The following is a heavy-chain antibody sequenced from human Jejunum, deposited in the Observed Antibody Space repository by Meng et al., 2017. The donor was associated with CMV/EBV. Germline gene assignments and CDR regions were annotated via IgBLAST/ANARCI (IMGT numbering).Heavy chain of an antibody. V-gene: IGHV5-51*03. CDR2: IFPSDSDT. D-gene: IGHD6-6*01. CDR3: ARLGSSSSGDY. J-gene: IGHJ4*02. CDR1: GYSFTNYW. Sequence: GAEVKQPGESLKISCKGSGYSFTNYWIGWVRQMPGKGLEWIGIIFPSDSDTRYSPSFQDQVTISADTSITTAYLQWSSLKASDTAMYYCARLGSSSSGDYWGQGTLVTVSA.